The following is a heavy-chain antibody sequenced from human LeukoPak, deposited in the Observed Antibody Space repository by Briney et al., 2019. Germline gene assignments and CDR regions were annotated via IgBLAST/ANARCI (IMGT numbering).Heavy chain of an antibody. J-gene: IGHJ4*02. CDR1: GFTFSSYA. V-gene: IGHV3-30*04. D-gene: IGHD3-22*01. Sequence: PGGSLRLSCAASGFTFSSYAMHWVRQAPGKGLEWVAVISYDGSNKYYADSVKGRFTISRDNAKNSLYLQMNSLRADDTAVYYCARDGDTSGYTDWGQGTLVTVSS. CDR3: ARDGDTSGYTD. CDR2: ISYDGSNK.